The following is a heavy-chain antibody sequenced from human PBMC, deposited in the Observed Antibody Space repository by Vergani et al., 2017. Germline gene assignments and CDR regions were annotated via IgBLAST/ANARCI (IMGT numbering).Heavy chain of an antibody. CDR1: GYSFTSYW. D-gene: IGHD3-22*01. V-gene: IGHV5-51*01. CDR2: IYPGDSDT. Sequence: EVQLVQSGAEVKKPGESLMISCKGSGYSFTSYWIGWVRQMPGKGLEWMGIIYPGDSDTRYSPSFQGQVTISADKSISTAYLQWSSLKASDTAMYYCARRPAYYYDSSGYFFDCWGQGTLVTVSS. CDR3: ARRPAYYYDSSGYFFDC. J-gene: IGHJ4*02.